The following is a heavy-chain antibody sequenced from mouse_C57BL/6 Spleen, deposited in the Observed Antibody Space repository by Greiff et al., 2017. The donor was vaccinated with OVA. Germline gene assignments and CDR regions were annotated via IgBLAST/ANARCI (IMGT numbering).Heavy chain of an antibody. J-gene: IGHJ4*01. D-gene: IGHD2-3*01. Sequence: EVQLQQSGPELVKPGASVKISCKASGYTFTDYYMNWVKQSHGKSLEWIGDINPNNGGTSYNQKFKGKATLTVDKSSSTAYMELRSLTSEDSAVYYCARYSYDGSLYAMDYWGQGTSVTVSS. CDR3: ARYSYDGSLYAMDY. CDR1: GYTFTDYY. V-gene: IGHV1-26*01. CDR2: INPNNGGT.